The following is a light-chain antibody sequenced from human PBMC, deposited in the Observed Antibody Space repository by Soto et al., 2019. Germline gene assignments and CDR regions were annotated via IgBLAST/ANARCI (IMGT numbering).Light chain of an antibody. Sequence: NFMLTQPHSVSESPGKTVTISCTRSSGSIASNYVQWYQQRPGSSPTTVIYEDNQRTSGVPDRFSGSIDSSSNSASLTISGLKTEDEADYYCQSYDSSNHVVFGGGTKVTVL. J-gene: IGLJ2*01. CDR2: EDN. CDR1: SGSIASNY. CDR3: QSYDSSNHVV. V-gene: IGLV6-57*01.